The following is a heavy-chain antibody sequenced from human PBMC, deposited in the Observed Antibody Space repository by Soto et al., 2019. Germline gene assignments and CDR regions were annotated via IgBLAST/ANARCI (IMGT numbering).Heavy chain of an antibody. D-gene: IGHD3-22*01. Sequence: QVQLQESGPGLVKPSQTLSLTCTVSGGSISSGDYYWSWIRQPPGKGLEWIGYIYYSGSTYYNPSVKSRVTISVDASKNQFSLKLSSVTAADTAVYYCARVHSPYYYDSSGYFDYWGQGTLVTVSS. CDR3: ARVHSPYYYDSSGYFDY. CDR2: IYYSGST. CDR1: GGSISSGDYY. V-gene: IGHV4-30-4*01. J-gene: IGHJ4*02.